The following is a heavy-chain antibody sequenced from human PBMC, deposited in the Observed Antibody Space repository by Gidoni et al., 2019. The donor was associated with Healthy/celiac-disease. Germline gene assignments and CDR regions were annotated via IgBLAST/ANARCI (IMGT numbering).Heavy chain of an antibody. J-gene: IGHJ3*02. CDR2: INPNSGGT. Sequence: QVQLVQSAAAVKRPAASGKVSCKASGCTFTGYYMHWVRQAPGQGLEWMGWINPNSGGTNYAQKFQGRVTMTRDTSISTAYMELSRLRSDDTAVYYCATDMITFGGVIVYDAFDIWGQGTMVTVSS. CDR3: ATDMITFGGVIVYDAFDI. V-gene: IGHV1-2*02. D-gene: IGHD3-16*02. CDR1: GCTFTGYY.